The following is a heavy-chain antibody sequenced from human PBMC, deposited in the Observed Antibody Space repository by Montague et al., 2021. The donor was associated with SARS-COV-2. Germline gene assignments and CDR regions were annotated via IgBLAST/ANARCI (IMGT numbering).Heavy chain of an antibody. CDR2: ISSSGGGSTK. CDR3: ARDRDWDDWCGMDV. Sequence: SRSISFDASGFIFSSYEMNWVRQAPGKGLEWISYISSSGGGSTKHYTDSVKGRFTISRDNAKNSLYLQMNSLRVEGTAIYYCARDRDWDDWCGMDVWGQGTTVTASS. V-gene: IGHV3-48*03. J-gene: IGHJ6*02. D-gene: IGHD2-21*01. CDR1: GFIFSSYE.